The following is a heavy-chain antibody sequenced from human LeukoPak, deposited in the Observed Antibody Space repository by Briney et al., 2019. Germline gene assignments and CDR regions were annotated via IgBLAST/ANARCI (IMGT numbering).Heavy chain of an antibody. CDR2: IFTDGTTT. CDR1: EFNFFSYG. J-gene: IGHJ4*01. CDR3: ARELPREVTLDY. D-gene: IGHD2-21*02. Sequence: GSLRLSCVASEFNFFSYGMQWVRQAPGKGLVWVSRIFTDGTTTSYADSVKGRFTISRDNAKNTLYLQMNSLRAEDTAVYYCARELPREVTLDYWGQGTLVTVSP. V-gene: IGHV3-74*01.